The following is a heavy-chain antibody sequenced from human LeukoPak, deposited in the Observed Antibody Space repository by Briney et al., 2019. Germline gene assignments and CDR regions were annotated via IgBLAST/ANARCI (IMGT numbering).Heavy chain of an antibody. V-gene: IGHV1-2*06. CDR3: ASLSPPDFYDSSGYN. CDR2: INPNSGGT. Sequence: ASVKVSCKAPGYTFTGYYMHWVRQAPGQGLEWMGRINPNSGGTNYAQKFQGRVTMTRDTSISTAYMELSRLRSDDTAVYYCASLSPPDFYDSSGYNWGQGTLVTVSS. CDR1: GYTFTGYY. J-gene: IGHJ4*02. D-gene: IGHD3-22*01.